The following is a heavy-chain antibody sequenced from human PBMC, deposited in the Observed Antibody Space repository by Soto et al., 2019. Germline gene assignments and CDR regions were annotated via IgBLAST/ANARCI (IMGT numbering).Heavy chain of an antibody. D-gene: IGHD2-15*01. Sequence: GGSLRLSCAASGFTFSSYWMSWVRQAPGKGLEWVANIKQDGSEKYYVDSVKGRFTISRDNAKNSLYLQMNSLRAEDTAVYYCARAGGCSGGSCYRPHRPFDYWGQGTLVTVSS. CDR3: ARAGGCSGGSCYRPHRPFDY. V-gene: IGHV3-7*04. J-gene: IGHJ4*02. CDR1: GFTFSSYW. CDR2: IKQDGSEK.